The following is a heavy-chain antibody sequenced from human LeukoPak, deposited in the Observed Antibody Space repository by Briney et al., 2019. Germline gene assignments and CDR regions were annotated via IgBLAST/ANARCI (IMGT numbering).Heavy chain of an antibody. CDR1: GGTFSSYA. V-gene: IGHV1-69*04. J-gene: IGHJ4*02. CDR2: IIPILGIA. CDR3: ARDPLPGIAAAGTGEGNDY. D-gene: IGHD6-13*01. Sequence: SVTVSCTASGGTFSSYAISWVRQAPGQGLEWMGRIIPILGIANYAQKFQGRVTITADKSTSTAYMELSSLRSEDTAVYYCARDPLPGIAAAGTGEGNDYWGQGTLVTVSS.